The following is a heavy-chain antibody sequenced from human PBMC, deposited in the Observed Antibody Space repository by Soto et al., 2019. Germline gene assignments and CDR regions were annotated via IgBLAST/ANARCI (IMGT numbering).Heavy chain of an antibody. CDR1: GFTFSNAW. Sequence: PGGSLRLSCEASGFTFSNAWMNWVRQGPGKGLEWLGRIKSKVDGGTADYVAATKGRFSISRDDLKNMLYLQMNSLKPDDTAVYYCTTLSYLYYDGMDVWGPGTTVTVSS. J-gene: IGHJ6*02. CDR3: TTLSYLYYDGMDV. V-gene: IGHV3-15*01. CDR2: IKSKVDGGTA. D-gene: IGHD2-2*01.